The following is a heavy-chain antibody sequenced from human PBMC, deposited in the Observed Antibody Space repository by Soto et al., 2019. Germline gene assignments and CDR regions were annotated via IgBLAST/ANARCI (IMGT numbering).Heavy chain of an antibody. CDR1: GYSFTSYW. D-gene: IGHD3-3*01. CDR2: IYPGDSDT. Sequence: LGESLKISCKGSGYSFTSYWIGWVRQMPGKGLEWMGIIYPGDSDTRYSPSFQGQVTISADKSISTAYLQWSSLRASDTAMYYCATTYYDFWSGHYYYYGMVVWGQGTTVTVSS. V-gene: IGHV5-51*01. CDR3: ATTYYDFWSGHYYYYGMVV. J-gene: IGHJ6*02.